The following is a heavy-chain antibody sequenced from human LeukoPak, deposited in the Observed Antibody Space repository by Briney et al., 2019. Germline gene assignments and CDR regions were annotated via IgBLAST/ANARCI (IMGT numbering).Heavy chain of an antibody. J-gene: IGHJ4*02. CDR3: ARDYYGSGSYYAPFDY. Sequence: ASAKVSCKASGYTFTGYYIHWVRQAPGQGLEWMGWINPNSGGTNYAQKFQGRVTMTRDTSISTAYMELSRVRSDDTAVYYCARDYYGSGSYYAPFDYWGQGTLVTVSS. CDR2: INPNSGGT. CDR1: GYTFTGYY. D-gene: IGHD3-10*01. V-gene: IGHV1-2*02.